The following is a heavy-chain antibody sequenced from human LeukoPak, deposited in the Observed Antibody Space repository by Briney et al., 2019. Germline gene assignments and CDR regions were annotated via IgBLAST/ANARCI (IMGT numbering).Heavy chain of an antibody. CDR2: IYHSGST. V-gene: IGHV4-4*02. CDR3: ARDFCSSTSCSINYYYMDV. CDR1: GGSISSSNW. D-gene: IGHD2-2*01. J-gene: IGHJ6*03. Sequence: SGTLSLTCAVSGGSISSSNWWSWVRQPSGKGLEWIGEIYHSGSTNYNPSFKSRVTISVDKSKNQFSLKLSSVTAADTAVYYCARDFCSSTSCSINYYYMDVWGKGTTVTVSS.